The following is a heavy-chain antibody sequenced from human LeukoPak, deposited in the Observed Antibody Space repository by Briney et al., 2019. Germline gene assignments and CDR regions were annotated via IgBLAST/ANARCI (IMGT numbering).Heavy chain of an antibody. V-gene: IGHV7-4-1*02. J-gene: IGHJ5*02. Sequence: ASVKVSCKASGYTFTGYYMRWVRQAPGQGLEWMGWINTNTGNPTYAQGFTGRFVLSLDTSVSTAYLQISSLMAEDTAVYYCARDKVYAINYNWFDPWGQGTLVTVSS. CDR3: ARDKVYAINYNWFDP. CDR1: GYTFTGYY. D-gene: IGHD2-8*01. CDR2: INTNTGNP.